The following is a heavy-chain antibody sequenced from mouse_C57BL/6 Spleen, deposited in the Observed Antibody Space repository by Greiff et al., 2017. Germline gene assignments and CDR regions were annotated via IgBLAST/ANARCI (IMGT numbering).Heavy chain of an antibody. CDR3: ARQGRESYAMDY. CDR2: IWRDGST. V-gene: IGHV2-6-1*01. CDR1: GFSLTSYG. J-gene: IGHJ4*01. Sequence: QVQLQQSGPGLVAPSQSLSITCTVSGFSLTSYGVHWVRQPPGKGLEWLVMIWRDGSTTYNSALHSRLSIRKDNSKSQVFIKKNRLRTETTAMYSCARQGRESYAMDYWGQGTSVTVSS.